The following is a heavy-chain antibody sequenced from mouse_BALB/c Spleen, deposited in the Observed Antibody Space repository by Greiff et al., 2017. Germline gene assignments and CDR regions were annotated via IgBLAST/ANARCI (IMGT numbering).Heavy chain of an antibody. D-gene: IGHD1-1*01. V-gene: IGHV5-6-5*01. CDR3: ARDLHYGSSYGGYFDV. J-gene: IGHJ1*01. Sequence: EVKLVESGGGLVKPGGSLKLSCAASGFTFSSYAMSWVRQTPEKRLEWVASISSGGSTYYPDSVKGRFTISRDNARNILYLQMSSLRSEDTAMYYCARDLHYGSSYGGYFDVWGAGTTVTVSS. CDR1: GFTFSSYA. CDR2: ISSGGST.